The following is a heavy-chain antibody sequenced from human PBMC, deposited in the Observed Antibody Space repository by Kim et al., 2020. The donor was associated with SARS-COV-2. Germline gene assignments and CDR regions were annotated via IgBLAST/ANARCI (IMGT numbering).Heavy chain of an antibody. CDR2: ISGSGGST. CDR1: GFTFSSYA. J-gene: IGHJ6*02. CDR3: AKDFYDYGDPYYYGMDV. V-gene: IGHV3-23*01. Sequence: GGSLRLSCAASGFTFSSYAMSWVRQAPGKGLEWVSAISGSGGSTYYADSVKGRFTISRDNSKNTLYLQMNSLRAEDTAVYYCAKDFYDYGDPYYYGMDVWGQGTTVTVSS. D-gene: IGHD4-17*01.